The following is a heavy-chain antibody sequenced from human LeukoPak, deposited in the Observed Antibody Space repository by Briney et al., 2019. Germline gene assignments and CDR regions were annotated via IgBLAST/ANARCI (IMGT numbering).Heavy chain of an antibody. D-gene: IGHD1-1*01. V-gene: IGHV3-30*02. CDR1: GFSFSSSG. CDR3: ARVDMERRMGAFDY. CDR2: TRFDDSYK. Sequence: PGGSLRLSCAASGFSFSSSGMHWVRQAPGKGPEWVAFTRFDDSYKAYGDTVKGRFTISRDNSKNTLYLQMDSLRSDDTAVYYCARVDMERRMGAFDYWGQGTLVTVSS. J-gene: IGHJ4*02.